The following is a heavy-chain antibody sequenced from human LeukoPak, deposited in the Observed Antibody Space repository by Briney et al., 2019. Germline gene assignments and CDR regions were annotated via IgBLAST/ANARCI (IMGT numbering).Heavy chain of an antibody. V-gene: IGHV5-51*01. J-gene: IGHJ4*02. CDR1: GYSFTSYW. D-gene: IGHD2-15*01. CDR2: IYPGDSDT. Sequence: GESLKISCKGSGYSFTSYWIGWVRQMPGKGLEWRGIIYPGDSDTRYSPSFQGQVTISADKSISTVYLQWSSLKASDTAMYYCARASQLLGYCSGGSCYDHPDYWGQGTLVTVSS. CDR3: ARASQLLGYCSGGSCYDHPDY.